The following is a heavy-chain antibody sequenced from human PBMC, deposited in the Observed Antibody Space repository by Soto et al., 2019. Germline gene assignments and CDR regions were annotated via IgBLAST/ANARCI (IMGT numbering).Heavy chain of an antibody. D-gene: IGHD6-19*01. V-gene: IGHV3-66*01. CDR1: GFTVSSKY. Sequence: EVQLVESGGGLVQPGGSLRLSCVASGFTVSSKYMRWVRQAPGKGLEWVSVMYSGGTTYYADSVKGRFTMSRDNSKNTLYLQMNSLRAEDTAVYYCVRDLSGDYIYYMDVWGKGTTVAV. J-gene: IGHJ6*03. CDR3: VRDLSGDYIYYMDV. CDR2: MYSGGTT.